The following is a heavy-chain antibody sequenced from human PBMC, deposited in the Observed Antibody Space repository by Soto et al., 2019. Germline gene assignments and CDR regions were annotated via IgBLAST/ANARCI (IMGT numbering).Heavy chain of an antibody. CDR1: GFTFTSSA. D-gene: IGHD2-15*01. Sequence: SVKVSCKASGFTFTSSAMQWVRQARGQRLEWIGWIVVGSGNTNYAQKFQERVTITRDMSTSTAYMELSSLRSEDTAVYYCAAPNTGYCSGGSCAKHNYYYMDVWGKGTTVTVSS. CDR2: IVVGSGNT. J-gene: IGHJ6*03. V-gene: IGHV1-58*02. CDR3: AAPNTGYCSGGSCAKHNYYYMDV.